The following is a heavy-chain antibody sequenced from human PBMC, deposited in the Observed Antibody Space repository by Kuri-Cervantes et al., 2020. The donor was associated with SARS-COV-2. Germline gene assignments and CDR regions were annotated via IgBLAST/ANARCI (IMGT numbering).Heavy chain of an antibody. CDR3: ARVRITIFGVATPNYWYFDL. J-gene: IGHJ2*01. CDR2: MNPNSGNT. CDR1: GYSFTSYD. Sequence: ASVKVSCKASGYSFTSYDINWVRQATGQGLEWMGWMNPNSGNTGYAQKFQGRVTMTRDTSISTAYMELSRLRSDDTAVYYCARVRITIFGVATPNYWYFDLWGRGTLVTVSS. D-gene: IGHD3-3*01. V-gene: IGHV1-8*02.